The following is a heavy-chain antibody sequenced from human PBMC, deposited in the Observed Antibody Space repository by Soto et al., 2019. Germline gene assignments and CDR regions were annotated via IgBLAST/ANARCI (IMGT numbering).Heavy chain of an antibody. V-gene: IGHV1-3*04. CDR2: INTGNGNT. J-gene: IGHJ4*02. Sequence: ASVKVSCKASGYTLTRYSIHWVRQAPGQRLEWMGWINTGNGNTKFSQKFQGRVTITRDTSASTAYMELRGLRSEDTAVYYCAILGTYYFDNSDNYFDFWGQGTLVTLSS. CDR3: AILGTYYFDNSDNYFDF. CDR1: GYTLTRYS. D-gene: IGHD3-22*01.